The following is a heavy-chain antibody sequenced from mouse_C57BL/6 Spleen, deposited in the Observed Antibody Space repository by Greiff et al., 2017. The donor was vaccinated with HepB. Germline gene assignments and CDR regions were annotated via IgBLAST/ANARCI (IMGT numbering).Heavy chain of an antibody. CDR1: GYTFTSYG. CDR2: IYPRSGNT. CDR3: ARELGWYFDV. D-gene: IGHD3-1*01. J-gene: IGHJ1*03. V-gene: IGHV1-81*01. Sequence: LVESGAELARPGASVKLSCKASGYTFTSYGISWVKQRTGQGLEWIGEIYPRSGNTYYNEKFKGKATLTADKSSSTAYMELRSLTSEDSAVYFCARELGWYFDVWGTGTTVTVSS.